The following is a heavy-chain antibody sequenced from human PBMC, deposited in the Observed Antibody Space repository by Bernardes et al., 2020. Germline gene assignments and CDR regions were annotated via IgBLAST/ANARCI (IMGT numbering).Heavy chain of an antibody. D-gene: IGHD4-17*01. V-gene: IGHV4-39*01. J-gene: IGHJ5*02. Sequence: SETLSLTCTVSGGSISSSSHYWGWLLQPPGKGLEWIGSIYYSGSTYYNASVKSRVTISIDTSKNQFSLKLSSVTATDTAVYYCARGTSDYLSWFDPWGQGTLVTVSS. CDR3: ARGTSDYLSWFDP. CDR1: GGSISSSSHY. CDR2: IYYSGST.